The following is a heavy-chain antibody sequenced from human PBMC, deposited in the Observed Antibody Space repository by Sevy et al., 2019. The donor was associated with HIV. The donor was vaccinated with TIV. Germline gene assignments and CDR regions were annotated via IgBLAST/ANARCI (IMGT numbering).Heavy chain of an antibody. CDR3: ATADSSPPAAFDI. V-gene: IGHV1-24*01. CDR2: FDPEDGET. J-gene: IGHJ3*02. CDR1: GYTLTELS. D-gene: IGHD6-13*01. Sequence: ASVKVSCKVSGYTLTELSMHWVRQAPGKGLEWMGGFDPEDGETIYAQKFQGRVTMTEDTSTDTAYMELSSLRSEETAVYYCATADSSPPAAFDIWGQGTMVTVSS.